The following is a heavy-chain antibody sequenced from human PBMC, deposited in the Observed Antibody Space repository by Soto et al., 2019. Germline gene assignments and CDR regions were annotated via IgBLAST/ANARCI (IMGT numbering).Heavy chain of an antibody. Sequence: QVQLVESGGGAVQPGRSLRLSCAASGFTFSTHGMQWVRQAPGKGLEWVAVIWYDGSNKYYADSVKGLFTISRDNSKNTLYLEMNSLRAEDTAVYYCARDRSVPHDYSHYAVDPWGQGTLVTVSS. D-gene: IGHD4-4*01. J-gene: IGHJ5*02. CDR3: ARDRSVPHDYSHYAVDP. CDR1: GFTFSTHG. V-gene: IGHV3-33*01. CDR2: IWYDGSNK.